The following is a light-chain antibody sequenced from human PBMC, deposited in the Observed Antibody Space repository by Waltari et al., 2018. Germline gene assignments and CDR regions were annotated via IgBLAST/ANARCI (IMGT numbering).Light chain of an antibody. CDR2: GAS. Sequence: EIVLTQSPGTLSLSPGERATLSCWASQSVGGTLAWYQQKPGQAPRLLIYGASSRATGIPDRFSGSGSGTEFSLTISRLEPEEFAVYYCQHYVRLPATFGQGTKVEIK. J-gene: IGKJ1*01. V-gene: IGKV3-20*01. CDR1: QSVGGT. CDR3: QHYVRLPAT.